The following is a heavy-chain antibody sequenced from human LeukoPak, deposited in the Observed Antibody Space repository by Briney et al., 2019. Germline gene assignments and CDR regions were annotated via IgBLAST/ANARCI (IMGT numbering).Heavy chain of an antibody. CDR2: IYPGDSDT. V-gene: IGHV5-51*01. J-gene: IGHJ4*02. Sequence: GESLKISCKGSGYSFTSYWIGWVRQMPGKGLEWMGIIYPGDSDTRYSPSFQGQVTISADKSISTAYLQWGSLKASDTAMYYCARSHSGSYYFSDYWGQGTLVTVSS. D-gene: IGHD1-26*01. CDR3: ARSHSGSYYFSDY. CDR1: GYSFTSYW.